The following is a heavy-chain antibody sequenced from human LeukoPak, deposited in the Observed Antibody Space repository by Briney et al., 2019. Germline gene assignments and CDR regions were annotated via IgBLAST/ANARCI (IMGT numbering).Heavy chain of an antibody. CDR1: GGSISSYY. D-gene: IGHD6-13*01. CDR3: ARDAGKQRLVGPYYFDY. J-gene: IGHJ4*02. V-gene: IGHV4-4*07. Sequence: PSETLSLTCTVSGGSISSYYWSWIRQPAGKGLEWIGRIYTSGSTNYNPSLKSRVTMSVDTSKNQFSLKLSSVTAADTVVYYCARDAGKQRLVGPYYFDYWGQGTLVTVSS. CDR2: IYTSGST.